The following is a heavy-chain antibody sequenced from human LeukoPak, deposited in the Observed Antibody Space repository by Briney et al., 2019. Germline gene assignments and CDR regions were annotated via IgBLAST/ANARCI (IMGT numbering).Heavy chain of an antibody. J-gene: IGHJ6*03. V-gene: IGHV3-23*01. Sequence: GGSLRLSCAAAGFNFRNSAMSWFRQAPGKGLEWVAVVSGSGQSTYYADSVKGRFTISRDNSKNTLYLQMNSLRAEDTAVYYCAKEGDGPRGYYYYYYMDVWGKGTTVTVSS. CDR1: GFNFRNSA. D-gene: IGHD6-13*01. CDR2: VSGSGQST. CDR3: AKEGDGPRGYYYYYYMDV.